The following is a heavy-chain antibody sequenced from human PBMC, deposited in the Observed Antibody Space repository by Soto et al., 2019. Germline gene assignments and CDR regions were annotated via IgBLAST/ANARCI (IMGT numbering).Heavy chain of an antibody. D-gene: IGHD2-2*01. CDR3: ARPYCGTNSCHNWFDP. CDR1: GYIFSDFD. V-gene: IGHV1-2*02. J-gene: IGHJ5*02. CDR2: INPNSGGT. Sequence: GASVKVSCKASGYIFSDFDMNWFRQAPGQGLEWMGWINPNSGGTNYAQKFQGRVTMTTDTSISTAYMELTRLTSDDTAVYYCARPYCGTNSCHNWFDPWGQGTLVTVS.